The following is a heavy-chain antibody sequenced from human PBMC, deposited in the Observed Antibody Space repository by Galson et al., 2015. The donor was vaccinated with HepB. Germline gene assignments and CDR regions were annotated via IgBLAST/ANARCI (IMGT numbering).Heavy chain of an antibody. CDR3: ATLNPPSYVDYVDY. J-gene: IGHJ4*02. V-gene: IGHV3-30*03. D-gene: IGHD3-16*01. Sequence: SLRLSCAASGFIFSSYGMHWVRQAPGKGLEWVTFISYDGTNKYYAASVKGRFTISRDNSKNTLYLQMNSLRAEDTAVYYCATLNPPSYVDYVDYWGQGTLVTVSS. CDR1: GFIFSSYG. CDR2: ISYDGTNK.